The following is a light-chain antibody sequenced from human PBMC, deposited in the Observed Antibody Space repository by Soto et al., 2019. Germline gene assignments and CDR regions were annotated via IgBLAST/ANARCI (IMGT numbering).Light chain of an antibody. CDR3: HQYNNWPPWT. V-gene: IGKV3-15*01. CDR1: QSVSRN. J-gene: IGKJ1*01. Sequence: EIVMTQSPATLSVSPGERATLSCRASQSVSRNLAWYQQKPGQAPRLLIYGASTRATGIPARFSGSGSGTEFTLTISSLQSEDYAVFYCHQYNNWPPWTFGEGTKVEIK. CDR2: GAS.